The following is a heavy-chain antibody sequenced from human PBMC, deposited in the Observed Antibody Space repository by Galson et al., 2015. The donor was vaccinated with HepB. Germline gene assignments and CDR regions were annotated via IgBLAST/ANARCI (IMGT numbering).Heavy chain of an antibody. CDR3: ARRGSVAGFFDY. Sequence: SLRLSCAASGFTFSSYSMNWVRQAPGKGLEWVSYISSSSTIHYADSVKGRFTIARDNAKNSLYLQMNSLRDEDTAVYYCARRGSVAGFFDYWGQGTLVTVSS. V-gene: IGHV3-48*02. J-gene: IGHJ4*02. CDR1: GFTFSSYS. D-gene: IGHD6-19*01. CDR2: ISSSSTI.